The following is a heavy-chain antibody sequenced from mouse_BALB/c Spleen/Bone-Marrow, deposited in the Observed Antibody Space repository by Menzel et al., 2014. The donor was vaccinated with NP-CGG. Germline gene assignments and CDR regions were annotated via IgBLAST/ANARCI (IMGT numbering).Heavy chain of an antibody. Sequence: VNLVESGPGLVAPSQSLSITCTVSGFSLTNSGVHWVRPSPGKGLEWLGLIWTDGSTNYKSAFKSRLSISKDNSRSQVFLEMNSLQTDDTARYYCAKPMSTTWYFDVWGAGTTVTVSS. CDR2: IWTDGST. J-gene: IGHJ1*02. V-gene: IGHV2-6-6*01. CDR3: AKPMSTTWYFDV. CDR1: GFSLTNSG. D-gene: IGHD2-4*01.